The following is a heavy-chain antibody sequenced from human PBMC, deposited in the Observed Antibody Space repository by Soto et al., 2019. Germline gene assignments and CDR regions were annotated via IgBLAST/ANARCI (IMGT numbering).Heavy chain of an antibody. CDR1: GFNFSTYG. V-gene: IGHV3-30*18. D-gene: IGHD1-26*01. CDR2: ISYDGVNK. CDR3: AKGLVGYVFGVQDYFFGMDV. J-gene: IGHJ6*02. Sequence: QVQLVESGGGLVQPGRSLRLSCGASGFNFSTYGMHWVRQVPGKGLEWVAVISYDGVNKYSAGSVRGRFTISRDNSKNTLYLQMNSLRAEDTAVYYCAKGLVGYVFGVQDYFFGMDVWGQGTTVTVAS.